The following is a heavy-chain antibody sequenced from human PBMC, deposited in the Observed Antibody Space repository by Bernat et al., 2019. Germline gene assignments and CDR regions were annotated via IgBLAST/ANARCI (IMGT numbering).Heavy chain of an antibody. D-gene: IGHD4-11*01. CDR1: GFTFSSYS. Sequence: EVQLVESGGGLVKPGGSLRLSCAASGFTFSSYSMNWVRQAPGKGLEWVSSISSSSSSIYYADSVKGRFTISRDNAKNSLYLQMNSLRAEDTAVYYCASMVTTTYYFDYWGQGTLVTVSS. CDR2: ISSSSSSI. V-gene: IGHV3-21*01. CDR3: ASMVTTTYYFDY. J-gene: IGHJ4*02.